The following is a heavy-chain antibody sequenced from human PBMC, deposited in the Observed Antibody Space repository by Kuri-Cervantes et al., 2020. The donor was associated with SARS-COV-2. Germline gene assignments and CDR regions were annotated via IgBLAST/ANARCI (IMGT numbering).Heavy chain of an antibody. J-gene: IGHJ6*03. CDR3: ARGSTDYSNGGYYYYMDV. V-gene: IGHV1-2*02. CDR2: INPNSGGT. D-gene: IGHD4-11*01. Sequence: ASVKVSCKASGYTFTGYYMHWVRQAPGHGLEWMGWINPNSGGTNYAQKFQGRVTMTRDTSISTAYMELSRLRSDDTAVYYCARGSTDYSNGGYYYYMDVWGKGTTVTVSS. CDR1: GYTFTGYY.